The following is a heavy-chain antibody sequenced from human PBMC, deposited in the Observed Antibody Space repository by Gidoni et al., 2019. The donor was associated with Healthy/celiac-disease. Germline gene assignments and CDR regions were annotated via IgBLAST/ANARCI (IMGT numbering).Heavy chain of an antibody. CDR2: IKQDGSEK. Sequence: GFTFSSYWMSWVRQAPGKGLEWVGNIKQDGSEKYYVDAVNGRFTISRDNAKNSLYLQMNSLRSEDTAVYDCARYSSSWQVVYWGQGTLVTVSS. V-gene: IGHV3-7*01. CDR1: GFTFSSYW. CDR3: ARYSSSWQVVY. D-gene: IGHD6-13*01. J-gene: IGHJ4*02.